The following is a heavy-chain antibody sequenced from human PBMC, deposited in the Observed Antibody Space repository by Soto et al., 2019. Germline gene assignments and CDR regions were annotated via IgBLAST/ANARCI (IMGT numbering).Heavy chain of an antibody. CDR3: ARMVRGVFETPFDY. CDR2: IYYSGTT. V-gene: IGHV4-59*02. CDR1: GGSVFNYY. Sequence: TPSISCTVCGGSVFNYYWSGIRQHPGKGLEWIGYIYYSGTTNYNPSLRSRVTMSVDTSKNQFSLKLSSVTAADTAVYYCARMVRGVFETPFDYWGRGTLVTVSS. J-gene: IGHJ4*02. D-gene: IGHD3-10*01.